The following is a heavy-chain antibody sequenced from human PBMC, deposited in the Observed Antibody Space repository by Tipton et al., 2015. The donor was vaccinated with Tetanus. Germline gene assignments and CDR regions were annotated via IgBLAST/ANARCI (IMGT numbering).Heavy chain of an antibody. Sequence: SLRLSCAVSGFTFSHYDIHWVRQTTGKGLEWVSSIGPPGDTYYSDSVKGRFIISRDDAEKTLYLQMNSLRAGDTAVYYCVRGRGTGSSYAGYYCLDVWGQGTTVTVSS. J-gene: IGHJ6*02. V-gene: IGHV3-13*01. CDR3: VRGRGTGSSYAGYYCLDV. CDR2: IGPPGDT. CDR1: GFTFSHYD. D-gene: IGHD2-2*01.